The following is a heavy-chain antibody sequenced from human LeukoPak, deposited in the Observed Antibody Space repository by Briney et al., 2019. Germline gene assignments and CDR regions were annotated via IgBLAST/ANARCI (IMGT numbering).Heavy chain of an antibody. Sequence: SETLSLTCTVSGYSISSGYYWGWIRQPPGKGLEWIGSIYHSGSTYYNPSLKSRVTISVDTSKNQFSLKLSSVTAADTAVYYCARFVAITRRYYFDYWGQGTLVTVSS. CDR2: IYHSGST. CDR3: ARFVAITRRYYFDY. V-gene: IGHV4-38-2*02. CDR1: GYSISSGYY. J-gene: IGHJ4*02. D-gene: IGHD3-22*01.